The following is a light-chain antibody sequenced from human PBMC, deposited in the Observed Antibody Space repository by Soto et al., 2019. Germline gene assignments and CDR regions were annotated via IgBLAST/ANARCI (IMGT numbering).Light chain of an antibody. CDR1: QNVYSN. Sequence: EIGMTQSPATLSVSPGERATLSCRSSQNVYSNLAWYQQKPGEAPRLLIYGASTRATGIPARFSGSGSGTDFTLTISSLQSEDFAVYYCQQYKSWPLAFGQGTKVEVK. V-gene: IGKV3-15*01. J-gene: IGKJ1*01. CDR3: QQYKSWPLA. CDR2: GAS.